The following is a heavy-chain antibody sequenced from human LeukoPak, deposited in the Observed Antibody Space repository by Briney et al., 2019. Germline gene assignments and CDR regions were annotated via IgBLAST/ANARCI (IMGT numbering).Heavy chain of an antibody. CDR2: IYYSGST. CDR1: VGSISSHY. CDR3: ARAWNSYAFDI. J-gene: IGHJ3*02. V-gene: IGHV4-59*11. D-gene: IGHD1-7*01. Sequence: PSETLSLTCTVSVGSISSHYWSWIRQPPGKGLEWIGYIYYSGSTNYNPSLKSRVTISVDTSKNQFSLKLSSVTAADTAVYYCARAWNSYAFDIWGQGTMVTVSS.